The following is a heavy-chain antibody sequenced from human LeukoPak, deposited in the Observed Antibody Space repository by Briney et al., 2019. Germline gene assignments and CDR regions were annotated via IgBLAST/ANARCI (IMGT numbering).Heavy chain of an antibody. CDR3: ARLLGRWFDP. V-gene: IGHV4-59*08. CDR2: IYYSGST. D-gene: IGHD3-10*01. Sequence: SETLSLTCSVSGGSISSYYWSWIRQPPGKGLEWIGYIYYSGSTNYNPSLKSRVTISVDTSKNQFSLKLSSVTAADTAVYYCARLLGRWFDPWGQGTLVTVSS. J-gene: IGHJ5*02. CDR1: GGSISSYY.